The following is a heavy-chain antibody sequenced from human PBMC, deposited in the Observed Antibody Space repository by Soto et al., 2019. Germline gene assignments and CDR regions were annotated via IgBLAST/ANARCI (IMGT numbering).Heavy chain of an antibody. Sequence: ASVKVSCKASGYTFTGYYMHWVRQAPGQGLEWMGWINPNSGGTNYAQEFQGWVTMTRDTSISTAYMELSRLRSDDTAVYYCARGVVATIAGHYYYYYYMDVWGKGTTVTVSS. D-gene: IGHD5-12*01. CDR1: GYTFTGYY. J-gene: IGHJ6*03. CDR3: ARGVVATIAGHYYYYYYMDV. CDR2: INPNSGGT. V-gene: IGHV1-2*04.